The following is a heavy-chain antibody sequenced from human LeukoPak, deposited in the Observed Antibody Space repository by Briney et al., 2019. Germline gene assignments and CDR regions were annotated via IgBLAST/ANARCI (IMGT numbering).Heavy chain of an antibody. CDR3: AKDYYGSGSYAY. J-gene: IGHJ4*02. CDR1: GFTFSSYG. Sequence: PGGSLRLSCAASGFTFSSYGMHWVRQAPGKGLEWVAVISYDGSNKYYADSVKGRFTISRDNSKSTLYLQMNSLRAEDTAVYYCAKDYYGSGSYAYWGQGTLVTVSS. CDR2: ISYDGSNK. V-gene: IGHV3-30*18. D-gene: IGHD3-10*01.